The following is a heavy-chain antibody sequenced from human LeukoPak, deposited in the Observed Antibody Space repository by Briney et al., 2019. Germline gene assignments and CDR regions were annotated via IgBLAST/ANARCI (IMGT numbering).Heavy chain of an antibody. Sequence: SETLSLTCTVSGGSISSYYWSWIRRPAGKGLEWIGRIYTSGSTNYNPSLKSRVTMSVDTSKNQFSLKLSSVTAADTAVYYCARGKTGSSSSRAQTIDYWGQGTLVTVSS. CDR2: IYTSGST. CDR3: ARGKTGSSSSRAQTIDY. D-gene: IGHD6-13*01. J-gene: IGHJ4*02. V-gene: IGHV4-4*07. CDR1: GGSISSYY.